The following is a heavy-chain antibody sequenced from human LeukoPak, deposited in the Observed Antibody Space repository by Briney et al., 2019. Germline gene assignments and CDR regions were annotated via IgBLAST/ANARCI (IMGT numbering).Heavy chain of an antibody. D-gene: IGHD3-10*01. J-gene: IGHJ4*02. CDR3: ARVVSGKNPFFDY. CDR1: GFTVSSNY. Sequence: GGFLRLSCAASGFTVSSNYVSWVRQAPGKGLEWVSVIYSGGGTYYADSVKGRFTISRDNSKNTLYLQMNSLRAEDTAVYYCARVVSGKNPFFDYWGQGTLVTVSS. V-gene: IGHV3-53*01. CDR2: IYSGGGT.